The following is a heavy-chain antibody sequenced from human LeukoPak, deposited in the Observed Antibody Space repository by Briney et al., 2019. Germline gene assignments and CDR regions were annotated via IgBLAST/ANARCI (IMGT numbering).Heavy chain of an antibody. Sequence: GGSLRLSCAASRFPFSRSGMHWVRQAPGKGLECVSYISGSGRYLYYAASMKGRFTVSRDNANNSLYLQMNSLRAEDTAVYYCARSQVTLTSPFDYWGQGTLVTVSS. J-gene: IGHJ4*02. V-gene: IGHV3-21*06. CDR2: ISGSGRYL. CDR1: RFPFSRSG. D-gene: IGHD2-21*02. CDR3: ARSQVTLTSPFDY.